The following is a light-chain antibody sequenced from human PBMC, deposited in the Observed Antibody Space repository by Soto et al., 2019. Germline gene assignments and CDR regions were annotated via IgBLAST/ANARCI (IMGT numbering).Light chain of an antibody. Sequence: QSALTPPPSASGSPGQSVAISCTGTASDIGGYNFVSWYQQHPGKAPKLMIYEVNKRPSGVPDRFSGSKSGNTASLTVSEFQAEYVAHYYFSSHGGTSPYVFGSGTKLTVL. J-gene: IGLJ1*01. CDR2: EVN. CDR3: SSHGGTSPYV. CDR1: ASDIGGYNF. V-gene: IGLV2-8*01.